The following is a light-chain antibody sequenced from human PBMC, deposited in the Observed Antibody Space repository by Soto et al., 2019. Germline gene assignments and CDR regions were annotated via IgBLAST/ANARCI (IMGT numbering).Light chain of an antibody. V-gene: IGKV1-39*01. Sequence: QMTQSPSSLSASVGDRVTITCQATQDISSYFNWYQQKPGKAPKLLIYAASNLQSGVPSRFSGSGSGTDFTLTINSLQPEDFATYYCQQSYSTPPTFGQGTKVDIK. CDR3: QQSYSTPPT. CDR1: QDISSY. CDR2: AAS. J-gene: IGKJ2*01.